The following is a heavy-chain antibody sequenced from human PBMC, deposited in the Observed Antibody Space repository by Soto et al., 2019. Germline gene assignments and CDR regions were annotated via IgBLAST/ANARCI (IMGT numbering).Heavy chain of an antibody. V-gene: IGHV3-30*18. CDR1: GFTFSTYG. J-gene: IGHJ4*02. CDR3: AKDDGQGY. Sequence: QVQLVESGGGVVQPGGSLRLSCAASGFTFSTYGFHWVRQAPGKAPEWVAGLLAATNKDYYADSVKGRFTISRDNSKKIFYLQMNSLRDEDTAIYFCAKDDGQGYWGQGTLVTVSS. CDR2: LLAATNKD.